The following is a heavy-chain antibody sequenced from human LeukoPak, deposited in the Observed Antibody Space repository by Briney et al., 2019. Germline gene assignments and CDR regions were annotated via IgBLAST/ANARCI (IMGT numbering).Heavy chain of an antibody. D-gene: IGHD3-10*01. Sequence: ASVKVSCKASGYTFTSYAMHWVRQAPGQRLEWMGWINAGNGNIKYSQKFQGRVTITRDTSASTAYMELSSLRSEDTAVYYCARQNRLLWFGELGYWGQGTLVTVSS. CDR3: ARQNRLLWFGELGY. CDR1: GYTFTSYA. J-gene: IGHJ4*02. CDR2: INAGNGNI. V-gene: IGHV1-3*01.